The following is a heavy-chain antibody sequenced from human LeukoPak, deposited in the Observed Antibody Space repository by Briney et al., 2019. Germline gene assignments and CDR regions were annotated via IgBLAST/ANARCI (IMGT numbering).Heavy chain of an antibody. Sequence: ASVKVSCKASGGTFSSYAISWVRQAPGQGLEWMGWISAYNGNTNYAQKFQGRVTMTRDTSISTAYMELSRLRSDDTAVYYCAKNSGSYLILDAFDIWGQGTMVTVSS. CDR2: ISAYNGNT. CDR1: GGTFSSYA. D-gene: IGHD1-26*01. J-gene: IGHJ3*02. CDR3: AKNSGSYLILDAFDI. V-gene: IGHV1-18*01.